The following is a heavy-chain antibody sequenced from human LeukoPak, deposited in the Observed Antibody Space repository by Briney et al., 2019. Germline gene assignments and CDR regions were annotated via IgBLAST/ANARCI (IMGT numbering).Heavy chain of an antibody. Sequence: PGGSLRLSCAASGFTFSSYGMHWVRQAPGKGLEWVAVIWYDGSNKYYADSVKGRFTISRDNSKNTLYLQMNSLKAEDTAVYYCARAASGWSTTASWGQGTLVTVSS. CDR1: GFTFSSYG. CDR2: IWYDGSNK. D-gene: IGHD6-19*01. V-gene: IGHV3-33*01. CDR3: ARAASGWSTTAS. J-gene: IGHJ5*02.